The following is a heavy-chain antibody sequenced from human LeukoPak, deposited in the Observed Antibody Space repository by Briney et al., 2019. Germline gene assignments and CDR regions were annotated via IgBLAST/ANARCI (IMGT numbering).Heavy chain of an antibody. Sequence: SETLSLTCTVSGYSISSGYYWGWIRQPPGKGLEWIGSIYHSGSTYYNPSLKSRVTISVDTSKNQFSLKLSSVTAADTAVYYCARTRLLWFGELDWFDPWGQGTLVTVSS. CDR3: ARTRLLWFGELDWFDP. V-gene: IGHV4-38-2*02. D-gene: IGHD3-10*01. CDR2: IYHSGST. CDR1: GYSISSGYY. J-gene: IGHJ5*02.